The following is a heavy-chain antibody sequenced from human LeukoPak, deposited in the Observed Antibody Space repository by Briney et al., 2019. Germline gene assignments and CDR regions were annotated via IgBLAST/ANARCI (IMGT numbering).Heavy chain of an antibody. CDR3: ASRPSGSYPDY. CDR2: ISGSGGTT. Sequence: PGGSLRLSCAASGLTFSTYVMIWVRQAPGKGLEWVSAISGSGGTTYYADSVKGRFTISRDNSKNTLDLQMNSLRAEDTAVYYYASRPSGSYPDYWGQGTLVTVSS. D-gene: IGHD3-10*01. CDR1: GLTFSTYV. V-gene: IGHV3-23*01. J-gene: IGHJ4*02.